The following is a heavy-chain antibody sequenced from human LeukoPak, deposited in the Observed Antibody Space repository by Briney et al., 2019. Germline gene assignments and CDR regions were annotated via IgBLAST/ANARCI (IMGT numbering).Heavy chain of an antibody. D-gene: IGHD2-15*01. CDR3: AKGGYCSGGSCSTGGYMDV. Sequence: GGSLRLSCAASGFTFSKYGVSWVRQAPGKGLEWVSVISGSGGTTYYADSVKGRFSISRDNSNNTLYLQMNSLRAEDTAVYYCAKGGYCSGGSCSTGGYMDVWGKGTTVTVSS. V-gene: IGHV3-23*01. CDR1: GFTFSKYG. J-gene: IGHJ6*03. CDR2: ISGSGGTT.